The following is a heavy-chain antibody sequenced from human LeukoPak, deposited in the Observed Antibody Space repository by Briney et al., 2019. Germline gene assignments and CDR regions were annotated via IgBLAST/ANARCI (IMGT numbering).Heavy chain of an antibody. J-gene: IGHJ3*02. CDR3: ARAPYDILTGYREDDAFDI. Sequence: PGGSLRLSCAASGFTFSSYSMNWVRQAPGKGLEWVSSISCSSSYIYYADSVKGRFTISRDNAKNSLYLQMNSLRAEDTAVYYCARAPYDILTGYREDDAFDIWGQGTMVTVSS. V-gene: IGHV3-21*01. CDR1: GFTFSSYS. CDR2: ISCSSSYI. D-gene: IGHD3-9*01.